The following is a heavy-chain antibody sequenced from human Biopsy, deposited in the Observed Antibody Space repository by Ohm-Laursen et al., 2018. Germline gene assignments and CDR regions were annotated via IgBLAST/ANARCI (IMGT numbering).Heavy chain of an antibody. CDR1: GGTFSNYG. Sequence: SSVKVSCKAPGGTFSNYGVNWVRQAPGQGLEWLGGNIPILGTGNYAQKFQDRVTVAADTSTSTATMELRSLRSDDTAVYYCATRLTGYFHHWGQGTLVIVSS. CDR2: NIPILGTG. V-gene: IGHV1-69*06. J-gene: IGHJ1*01. D-gene: IGHD2-21*01. CDR3: ATRLTGYFHH.